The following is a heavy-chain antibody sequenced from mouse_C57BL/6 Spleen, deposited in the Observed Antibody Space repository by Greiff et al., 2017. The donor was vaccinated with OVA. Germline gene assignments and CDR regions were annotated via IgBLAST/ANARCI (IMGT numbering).Heavy chain of an antibody. J-gene: IGHJ2*01. V-gene: IGHV1-80*01. CDR3: ARWRTTVVATDFDY. D-gene: IGHD1-1*01. CDR1: GYAFSSYW. CDR2: IYPGDGDT. Sequence: QVQLKQPGAELVRPGSSVKISCKASGYAFSSYWMNWVKQRPGKGLEWIGQIYPGDGDTNYNGKFKGKATLTADKSSSTAYMQLSSLTSEDSAVYFCARWRTTVVATDFDYWGQGTTLTVSS.